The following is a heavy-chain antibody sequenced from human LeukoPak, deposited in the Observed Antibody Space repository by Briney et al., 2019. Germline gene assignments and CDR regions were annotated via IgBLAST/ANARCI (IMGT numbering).Heavy chain of an antibody. D-gene: IGHD6-13*01. Sequence: GGSLRLSCAASGFTFSSYAMSWVRQAPGKGLEWVSSISSSSSYIYYADSVKGRFTISRDNAKNSLYLQMNSLRAEDTAVYYCARSASSSWYEWFDPWGQGTLVTVSS. J-gene: IGHJ5*02. CDR2: ISSSSSYI. CDR1: GFTFSSYA. CDR3: ARSASSSWYEWFDP. V-gene: IGHV3-21*01.